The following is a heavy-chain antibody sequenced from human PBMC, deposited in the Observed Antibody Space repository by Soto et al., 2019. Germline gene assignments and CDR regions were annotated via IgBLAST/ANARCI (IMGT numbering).Heavy chain of an antibody. CDR3: ARQTPHYYGSGSYYPFDY. J-gene: IGHJ4*02. CDR1: GGSISSYY. CDR2: IYYSGST. Sequence: SETLSLTCTVSGGSISSYYWSWIRQPPGKGLEWIGYIYYSGSTNYNPSLKSRVTISVDTSKNQFSLKLSSVTAADTAVYYCARQTPHYYGSGSYYPFDYWGQGTLVTVSS. V-gene: IGHV4-59*01. D-gene: IGHD3-10*01.